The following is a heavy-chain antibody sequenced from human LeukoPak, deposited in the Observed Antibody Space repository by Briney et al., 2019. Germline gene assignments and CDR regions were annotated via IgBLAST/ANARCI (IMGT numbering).Heavy chain of an antibody. CDR2: VYYSGST. J-gene: IGHJ4*02. CDR3: AMLVGYSSDY. V-gene: IGHV4-59*01. Sequence: SETLSLTCTVSGGSISSYYWSWIRQPPGKGLEWIGYVYYSGSTNYNPSLKSRVTISVDTSKNQFSLKLSSVTAADTAVYYCAMLVGYSSDYWGQGTLVTVSS. D-gene: IGHD6-13*01. CDR1: GGSISSYY.